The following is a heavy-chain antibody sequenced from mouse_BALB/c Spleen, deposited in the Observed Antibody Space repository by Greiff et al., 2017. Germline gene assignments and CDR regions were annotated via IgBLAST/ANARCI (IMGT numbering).Heavy chain of an antibody. Sequence: VQLQQSGPELVKPGASVRISCKASGYTFTSYYIHWVKQRPGQGLEWIGWIYPGNVNTKYNEKFKGKATLTADKSSSTAYMQLSSLTSEDSAVYFCARSRDYYAMDYWGQGTSVTVSS. CDR2: IYPGNVNT. CDR1: GYTFTSYY. J-gene: IGHJ4*01. CDR3: ARSRDYYAMDY. V-gene: IGHV1S56*01.